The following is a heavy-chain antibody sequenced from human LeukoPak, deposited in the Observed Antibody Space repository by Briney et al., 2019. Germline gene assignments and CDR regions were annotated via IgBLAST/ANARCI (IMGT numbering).Heavy chain of an antibody. J-gene: IGHJ4*02. CDR1: GGSVSSGSYY. CDR2: IYYSGST. Sequence: SETLSLTCTVSGGSVSSGSYYWSWIRQPPGKGLEWIGYIYYSGSTNYNPSLKSRVTISVDTSKNQFSLKLSSVTAADTAVYYCARASDGYNPHFDYWGQGTLVTVSS. D-gene: IGHD5-24*01. CDR3: ARASDGYNPHFDY. V-gene: IGHV4-61*01.